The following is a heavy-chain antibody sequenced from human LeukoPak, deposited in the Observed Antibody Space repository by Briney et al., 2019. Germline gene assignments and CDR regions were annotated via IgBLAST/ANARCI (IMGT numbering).Heavy chain of an antibody. CDR2: IYYSGST. D-gene: IGHD4-17*01. J-gene: IGHJ4*02. Sequence: SETLSLTCTVSGGSISSYYWSWIRQPPGKGLEWIGYIYYSGSTNYNPSLKSRVTISVDTSKNQYSLKLSSVTAADTAVYYCARQGYGDPIDYWGQGTLVTVSS. CDR1: GGSISSYY. V-gene: IGHV4-59*08. CDR3: ARQGYGDPIDY.